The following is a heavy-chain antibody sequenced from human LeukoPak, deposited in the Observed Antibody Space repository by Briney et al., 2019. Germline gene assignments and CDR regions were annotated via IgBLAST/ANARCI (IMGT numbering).Heavy chain of an antibody. J-gene: IGHJ3*02. CDR2: IRGGGTSE. V-gene: IGHV3-23*01. Sequence: GGSLRLSRTASGFTFSAYAMMWVRQAPGKGPEWVSAIRGGGTSEFYADSVKGRFRISRDNSKDTLFLQMNSLRAEDTAVYYCARDPNGVYIGAFDMWGPGTMVTVSS. D-gene: IGHD4-17*01. CDR1: GFTFSAYA. CDR3: ARDPNGVYIGAFDM.